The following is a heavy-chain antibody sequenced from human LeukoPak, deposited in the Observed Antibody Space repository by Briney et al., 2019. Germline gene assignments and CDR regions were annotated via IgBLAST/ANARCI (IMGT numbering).Heavy chain of an antibody. CDR2: ITWNGGGT. Sequence: GGSLRLSCAASGLVFDDFGMAWVRQAPGKSPEWVCGITWNGGGTSYAMSMNGRFTISRDNAKNSLYLEMNSVREEDTAFYYCARDRGCTSSSCYERGWFDAWGQGTLVTVSS. CDR1: GLVFDDFG. J-gene: IGHJ5*02. CDR3: ARDRGCTSSSCYERGWFDA. V-gene: IGHV3-20*04. D-gene: IGHD2-2*01.